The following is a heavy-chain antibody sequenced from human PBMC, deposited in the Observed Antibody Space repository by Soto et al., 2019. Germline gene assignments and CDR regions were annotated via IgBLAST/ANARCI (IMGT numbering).Heavy chain of an antibody. D-gene: IGHD2-2*01. J-gene: IGHJ6*02. V-gene: IGHV3-30*18. CDR2: ISKEGFNE. Sequence: QVQLVESGGGVVQPGRSLRLSCEASGFTFRSYGMHWVRQAPGKGLEWVAVISKEGFNEYSLDSVKGRFTISRDMSKSTLYLQMNSLRPEDTAVYYCAKDLKIVRPWYQLVRPYILDVWGQGTTVTVSS. CDR3: AKDLKIVRPWYQLVRPYILDV. CDR1: GFTFRSYG.